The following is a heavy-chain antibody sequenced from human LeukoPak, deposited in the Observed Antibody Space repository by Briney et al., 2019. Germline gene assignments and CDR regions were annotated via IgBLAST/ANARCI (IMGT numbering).Heavy chain of an antibody. D-gene: IGHD3-9*01. CDR2: ISGSGDST. CDR3: ARDVRDLRYFDASALDV. J-gene: IGHJ6*04. Sequence: PGGSLRLSCAASGFTFSSYGMSWVRQAPGKGLEWVSAISGSGDSTYYADSVKGRFTISRDNAKNSLYLQMNSLRAEDTAVYYCARDVRDLRYFDASALDVWGKGTTVTISS. CDR1: GFTFSSYG. V-gene: IGHV3-23*01.